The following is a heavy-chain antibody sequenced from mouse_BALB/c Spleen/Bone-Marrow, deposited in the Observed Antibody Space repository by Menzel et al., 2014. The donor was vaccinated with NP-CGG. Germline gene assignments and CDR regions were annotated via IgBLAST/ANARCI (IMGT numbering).Heavy chain of an antibody. V-gene: IGHV1S137*01. CDR3: ARWDFGSHCFDY. CDR2: ISTYYGDT. D-gene: IGHD1-1*01. Sequence: VQLQQSGAELVRPGVSVKISCKGSGYTFTDYDLHWVEQSHARSLEWIGVISTYYGDTTYNPKFKGKATMTVDKSSTTAYMELARLTSEDSAIYYCARWDFGSHCFDYWGQGTTLTVSS. J-gene: IGHJ2*01. CDR1: GYTFTDYD.